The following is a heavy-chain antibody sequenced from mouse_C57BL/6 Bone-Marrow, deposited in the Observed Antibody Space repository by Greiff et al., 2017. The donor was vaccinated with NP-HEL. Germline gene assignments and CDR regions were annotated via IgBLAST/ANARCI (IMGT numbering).Heavy chain of an antibody. CDR1: GYTFTSSG. Sequence: VQLQQSGAELARPGASVKLSCKASGYTFTSSGISWVKQRTGQGLEWIGEISPRSGNTYYNEKFKGKATMTADKSSSTADMELRSLTSEDSAVYFCARGDYDLYFDVWGTGTTVTVSS. D-gene: IGHD2-4*01. CDR3: ARGDYDLYFDV. J-gene: IGHJ1*03. CDR2: ISPRSGNT. V-gene: IGHV1-81*01.